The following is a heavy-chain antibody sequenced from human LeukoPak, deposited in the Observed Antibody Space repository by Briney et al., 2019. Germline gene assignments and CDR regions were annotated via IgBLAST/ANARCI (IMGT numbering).Heavy chain of an antibody. D-gene: IGHD3-10*01. CDR2: IKQDGSEK. CDR1: GFTFSSYW. J-gene: IGHJ4*02. CDR3: ARDYNCVGWYYYGSGPCYYFDY. V-gene: IGHV3-7*01. Sequence: GGSLRLSCAASGFTFSSYWMSWVRQAPGKGLEWVANIKQDGSEKYYVDSVKGRFTISRDNAKNSLYLQMNSLRAEDTAVYYCARDYNCVGWYYYGSGPCYYFDYWGQGTLVTVSS.